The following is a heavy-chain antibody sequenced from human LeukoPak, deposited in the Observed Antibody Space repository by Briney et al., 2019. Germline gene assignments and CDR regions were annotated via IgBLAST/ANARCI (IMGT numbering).Heavy chain of an antibody. CDR3: ARGGRCSSTSCYKSWFDP. CDR1: GYSISSGYY. J-gene: IGHJ5*02. Sequence: SETLSLTCAVSGYSISSGYYWGWIRQPPGKGLEWIGSIYHSGSTYYNPSLKSRVTISVDTSKNQFSLKLSSVTAADTAAYYCARGGRCSSTSCYKSWFDPWGQGTLVTVSS. D-gene: IGHD2-2*02. V-gene: IGHV4-38-2*01. CDR2: IYHSGST.